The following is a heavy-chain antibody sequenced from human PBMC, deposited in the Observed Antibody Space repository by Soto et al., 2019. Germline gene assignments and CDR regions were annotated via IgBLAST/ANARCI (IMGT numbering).Heavy chain of an antibody. CDR2: ISGSNIYT. CDR3: ARDGGEIIPAAIGGGYGMDV. Sequence: QVQLVESGGGLVKPGGSLRLSCAASGFTFSDYYMSWIRQAPGKGLEWISYISGSNIYTNYADSVKGRFTVSRDNADNSLYLQMNSLRVEDTAVYYCARDGGEIIPAAIGGGYGMDVWGQWTTVTVSS. D-gene: IGHD2-2*01. CDR1: GFTFSDYY. J-gene: IGHJ6*02. V-gene: IGHV3-11*06.